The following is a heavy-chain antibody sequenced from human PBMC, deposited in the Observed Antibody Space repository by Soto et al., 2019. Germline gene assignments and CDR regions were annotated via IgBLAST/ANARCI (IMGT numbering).Heavy chain of an antibody. CDR2: IIPIFGTA. D-gene: IGHD4-17*01. Sequence: SVKVSCKAPGGTFSSYAISWVRQAPGQGLEWMGGIIPIFGTANYAQKFQGRVTITADESTSTAYMELSSLRSEDTAVYYCARGGYYGDYNFDYWGQGTLVTVSS. CDR3: ARGGYYGDYNFDY. CDR1: GGTFSSYA. J-gene: IGHJ4*02. V-gene: IGHV1-69*13.